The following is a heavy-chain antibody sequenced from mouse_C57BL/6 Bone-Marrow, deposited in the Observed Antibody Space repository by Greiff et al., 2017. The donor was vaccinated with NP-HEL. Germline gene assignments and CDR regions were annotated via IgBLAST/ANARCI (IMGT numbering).Heavy chain of an antibody. CDR2: IDPENGDT. CDR3: TTGAVGYYFAY. J-gene: IGHJ3*01. V-gene: IGHV14-4*01. D-gene: IGHD2-3*01. CDR1: GFNIKDDY. Sequence: VHVKQSGAELVRPGASVKLSCTASGFNIKDDYMHWVKQRPEQGLEWIGWIDPENGDTEYASKFQGKATITADTSSNTAYLQLSSLTSEDTAVYYCTTGAVGYYFAYWGQGTLVTVSA.